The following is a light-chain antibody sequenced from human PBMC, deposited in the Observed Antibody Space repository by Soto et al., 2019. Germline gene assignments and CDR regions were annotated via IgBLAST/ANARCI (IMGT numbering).Light chain of an antibody. Sequence: QSVLTQPPSASGSPGQSVTISCTGTSSDVGGYNYVSWYQQHPGKAPKLMIFEVTKRPSGVPDRFSGSKSGNTASLTVSGXXXXXXXXXXCSSYAGSNPLICGGGTKLTVL. J-gene: IGLJ2*01. CDR3: SSYAGSNPLI. V-gene: IGLV2-8*01. CDR1: SSDVGGYNY. CDR2: EVT.